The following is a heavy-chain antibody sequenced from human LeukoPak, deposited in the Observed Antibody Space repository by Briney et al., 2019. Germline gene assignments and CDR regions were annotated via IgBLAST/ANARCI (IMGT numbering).Heavy chain of an antibody. CDR2: IYYSGTA. D-gene: IGHD4-17*01. V-gene: IGHV4-39*01. CDR3: ARFQDNGDYFDH. J-gene: IGHJ4*02. CDR1: GGSISRDTYY. Sequence: SATLSLTCSVPGGSISRDTYYWSWIRQPPGKRLEWIGIIYYSGTAYYNPSLKGRVTMFVDTSKHQFSLKLTPVTATDTAVYYCARFQDNGDYFDHWGQGSLVTVSS.